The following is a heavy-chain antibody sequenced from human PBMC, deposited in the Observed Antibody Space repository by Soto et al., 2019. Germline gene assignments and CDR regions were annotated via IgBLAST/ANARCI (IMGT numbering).Heavy chain of an antibody. CDR1: GYTFTSYD. Sequence: ASVKVSCKASGYTFTSYDINWVRQATGQGLEWMGWMNPNSGNTGYAQKFQGRVTMTRNTSISTAYMELSSLRSEDTAVYYCARGYEYSSGWYPGYWGQGTLATVYS. V-gene: IGHV1-8*01. D-gene: IGHD6-19*01. J-gene: IGHJ4*02. CDR2: MNPNSGNT. CDR3: ARGYEYSSGWYPGY.